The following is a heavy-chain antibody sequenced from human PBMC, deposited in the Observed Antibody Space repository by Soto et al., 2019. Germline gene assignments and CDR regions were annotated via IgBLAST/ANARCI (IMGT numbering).Heavy chain of an antibody. V-gene: IGHV3-30-3*01. CDR3: AKAGYYGMDV. CDR2: ISYDGSNK. CDR1: GFTFNNYA. J-gene: IGHJ6*02. Sequence: GGSLRLSCAASGFTFNNYAMHWVRQAPGKGLEWVALISYDGSNKYYADSVKGRFTISRDNSKNTLYLQMNSLRAEDTALYYCAKAGYYGMDVWGQGTTVTVSS.